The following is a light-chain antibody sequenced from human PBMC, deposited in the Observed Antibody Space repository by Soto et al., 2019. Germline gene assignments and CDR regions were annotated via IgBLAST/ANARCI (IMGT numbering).Light chain of an antibody. Sequence: EIVMTQSPASLCVSPGERVTLSCRAGQGVTTNFAWYQQKSGQSPRLIIYDVSTRATGVPARFSGTGSETDFTLTISGLQSEDSAVYFCQQYNNWPFSFGQGTQLEIK. V-gene: IGKV3-15*01. CDR2: DVS. CDR1: QGVTTN. J-gene: IGKJ5*01. CDR3: QQYNNWPFS.